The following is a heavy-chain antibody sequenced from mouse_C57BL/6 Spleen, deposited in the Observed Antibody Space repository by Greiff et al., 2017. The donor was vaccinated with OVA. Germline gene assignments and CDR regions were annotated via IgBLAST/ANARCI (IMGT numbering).Heavy chain of an antibody. J-gene: IGHJ3*01. CDR1: GFTFSDYG. V-gene: IGHV5-17*01. Sequence: EVKVVESGGGLVKPGGSLKLSCAASGFTFSDYGMHWVRQAPEKGLEWVAYISSGSSTIYYADTVKGRFTISRDNAKNTLFLQMTSLRSEDTAMYYCAREGIYSWFAYWGQGTLVTVSA. CDR2: ISSGSSTI. CDR3: AREGIYSWFAY. D-gene: IGHD2-1*01.